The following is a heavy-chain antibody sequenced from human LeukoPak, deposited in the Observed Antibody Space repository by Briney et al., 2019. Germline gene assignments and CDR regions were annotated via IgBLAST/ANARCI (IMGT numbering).Heavy chain of an antibody. D-gene: IGHD3-22*01. J-gene: IGHJ4*02. CDR1: GFTVTSNY. V-gene: IGHV3-20*04. CDR2: INWNAVRV. Sequence: PGGSLRLSCAASGFTVTSNYMSWVRQAPGKGLEWVSGINWNAVRVGYADSVKGRFTISRDNAKNSLYLQMNSLRAEDTAFYYCARLRNYDSSGYYFEIDYWGQGTLVTVSS. CDR3: ARLRNYDSSGYYFEIDY.